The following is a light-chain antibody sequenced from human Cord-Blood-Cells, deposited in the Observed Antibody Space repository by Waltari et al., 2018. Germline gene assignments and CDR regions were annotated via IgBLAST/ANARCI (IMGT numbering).Light chain of an antibody. V-gene: IGLV6-57*01. Sequence: NFMLTQPHSVSESPGKTVTISCTRSSGSIASNYVQWYQQGPGSSPPTVIYEDNQRPSGVPARVSGSIASSSNSASLAISGLKTEDEADYYCQSYDSSNHWVFGGGTKLTVL. CDR1: SGSIASNY. J-gene: IGLJ3*02. CDR3: QSYDSSNHWV. CDR2: EDN.